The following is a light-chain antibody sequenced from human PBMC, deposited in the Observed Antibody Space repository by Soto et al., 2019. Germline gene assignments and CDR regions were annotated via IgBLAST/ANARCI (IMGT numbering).Light chain of an antibody. CDR1: EDVRSY. CDR2: GAS. J-gene: IGKJ1*01. V-gene: IGKV3-15*01. CDR3: QQYNAWPRT. Sequence: IVMTQSPATLSVSPGQRATLSCRASEDVRSYLVWYQHKPGQAPRLLIYGASARATGVPARFTGSGSGTEFTLTISSLQSEDFAVYYCQQYNAWPRTLGQGTTVEIK.